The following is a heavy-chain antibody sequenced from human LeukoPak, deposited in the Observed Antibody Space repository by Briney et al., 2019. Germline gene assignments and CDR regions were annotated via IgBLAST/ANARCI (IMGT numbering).Heavy chain of an antibody. V-gene: IGHV3-30-3*01. J-gene: IGHJ4*02. D-gene: IGHD1-1*01. CDR3: ARDPGSSTGRFDY. Sequence: GGSLRLSCAGSGFTFSSYAMHWVRQAPGKGLEWVPVISYDGSNKYYADSVKGRFTISRDNSKNTLYLQMNSLRAEDTAVYYCARDPGSSTGRFDYWGQGTLVTVSS. CDR1: GFTFSSYA. CDR2: ISYDGSNK.